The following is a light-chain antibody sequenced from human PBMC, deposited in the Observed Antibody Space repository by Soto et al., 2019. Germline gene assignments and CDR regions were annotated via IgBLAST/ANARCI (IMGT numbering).Light chain of an antibody. J-gene: IGKJ1*01. CDR3: QRSYNTPQP. CDR2: ATH. CDR1: QTITNY. Sequence: DIQMTQSPSSLSASVGDRVTITCRASQTITNYLNWYQQQSGKAPKLLIYATHTLQSAVPSRFSGSGSGTDYTLTISSLQPEDFATYSCQRSYNTPQPFGQGTKV. V-gene: IGKV1-39*01.